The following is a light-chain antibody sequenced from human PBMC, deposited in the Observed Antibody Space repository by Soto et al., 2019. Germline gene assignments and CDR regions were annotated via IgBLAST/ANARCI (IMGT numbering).Light chain of an antibody. CDR2: DAS. CDR3: QQYSSYSA. J-gene: IGKJ1*01. Sequence: DIQMTQSPSTLSASVGDRVTITCRASQSISSWLAWYQQKPGKAPKLLIYDASSLESGVPSRFSGSGSGTEFTLTISSLQPDDFATYYCQQYSSYSAFGQGTKVDLK. V-gene: IGKV1-5*01. CDR1: QSISSW.